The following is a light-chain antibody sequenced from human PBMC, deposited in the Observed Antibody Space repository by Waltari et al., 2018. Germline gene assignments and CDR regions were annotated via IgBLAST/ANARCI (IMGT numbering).Light chain of an antibody. V-gene: IGLV2-8*01. CDR2: EVN. CDR1: SSDVGASDY. J-gene: IGLJ2*01. Sequence: QSALTQPPSASGSPGQSVTISCPGTSSDVGASDYVSWYQHHPDKAPKLIIFEVNKWPSGVPDRFSGSKSGNTASLTVSGLQAEDEADYYCSSYAGTDNFVVFGGGTKLTVL. CDR3: SSYAGTDNFVV.